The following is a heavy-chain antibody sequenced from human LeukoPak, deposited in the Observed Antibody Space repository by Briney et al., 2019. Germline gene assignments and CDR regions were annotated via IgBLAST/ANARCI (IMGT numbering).Heavy chain of an antibody. J-gene: IGHJ4*02. CDR3: ASILRSSSGYYFDY. V-gene: IGHV3-11*06. Sequence: GGSLRLSCAASGFTFSDYYMSWIRQAPGKGLEWVSHISSFSNFRSYADSVKGRSTISRDNAKNSLYLQVNSLRAEDTAVYYCASILRSSSGYYFDYWGQGTLVTVSS. CDR1: GFTFSDYY. D-gene: IGHD3-10*01. CDR2: ISSFSNFR.